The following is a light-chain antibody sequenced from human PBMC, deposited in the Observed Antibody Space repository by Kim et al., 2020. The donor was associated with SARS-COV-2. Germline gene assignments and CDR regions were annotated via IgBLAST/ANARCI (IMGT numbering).Light chain of an antibody. V-gene: IGKV3-20*01. CDR3: QQYGSSLIT. Sequence: EIVLTQSPGTLSLSPGERVTLSCRASQSVTSTFLAWYQQKPGQAPRLLINGASSRATGIPGRFSGSVSGTDFTITISRLEPEDFAVYYGQQYGSSLITFGGGTKV. J-gene: IGKJ4*01. CDR2: GAS. CDR1: QSVTSTF.